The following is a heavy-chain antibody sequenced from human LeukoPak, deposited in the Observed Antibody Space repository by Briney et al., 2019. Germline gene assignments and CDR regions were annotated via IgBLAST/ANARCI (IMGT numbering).Heavy chain of an antibody. CDR3: ARARIMGATSPFDY. Sequence: VKVSCKASGGTFSSYAISWVRQAPGQGLEWMGGIIPIFGTANYAQKFQGRVTITTDESTSTAYMELSSMRSEDTAVYYCARARIMGATSPFDYWGQGTLVTVSS. D-gene: IGHD1-26*01. CDR1: GGTFSSYA. V-gene: IGHV1-69*13. CDR2: IIPIFGTA. J-gene: IGHJ4*02.